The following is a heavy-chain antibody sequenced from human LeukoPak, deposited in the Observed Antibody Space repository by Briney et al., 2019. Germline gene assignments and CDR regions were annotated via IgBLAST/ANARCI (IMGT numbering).Heavy chain of an antibody. V-gene: IGHV3-21*01. CDR3: ARGRITIFGVVES. CDR2: ISSSSNYI. CDR1: GFTFTSYT. Sequence: GGSLRLSCAASGFTFTSYTMNWVRHAPGKRLSWVSSISSSSNYIYYADSVKGRFTISRDNAKNSLYLQMNSLRAEDTAVYYCARGRITIFGVVESWGQGTLVTVSS. J-gene: IGHJ4*02. D-gene: IGHD3-3*01.